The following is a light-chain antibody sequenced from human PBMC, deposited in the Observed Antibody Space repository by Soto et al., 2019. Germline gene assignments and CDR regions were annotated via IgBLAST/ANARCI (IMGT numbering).Light chain of an antibody. CDR2: DVT. CDR1: STDVGGYNF. V-gene: IGLV2-14*01. CDR3: SSYTSSSPLV. Sequence: QSALTQPAFVSGSPGQSITISCTGTSTDVGGYNFVSWYQQHPGKVPKLMIYDVTNRPSGVSNRFSGSKSGNTASLTISGLPAEDAADYYCSSYTSSSPLVFGTGTKLTVL. J-gene: IGLJ1*01.